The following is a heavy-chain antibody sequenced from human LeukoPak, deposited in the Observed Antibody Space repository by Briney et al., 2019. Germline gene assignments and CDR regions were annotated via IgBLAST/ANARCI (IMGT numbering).Heavy chain of an antibody. V-gene: IGHV3-23*01. Sequence: GGSLRLSCAASGFTFGTFAMIWVRQPPGKGLEWVSSIFPSGGEIHYADSVRGRFTISRNNSKSTLSLQMNSLRAEDTAIYYCATYRQVLLPFESWGQGTLVTVSS. D-gene: IGHD2-8*02. CDR3: ATYRQVLLPFES. CDR2: IFPSGGEI. J-gene: IGHJ4*02. CDR1: GFTFGTFA.